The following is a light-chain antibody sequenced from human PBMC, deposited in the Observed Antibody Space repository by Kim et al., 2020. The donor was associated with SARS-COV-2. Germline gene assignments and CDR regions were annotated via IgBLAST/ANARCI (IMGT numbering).Light chain of an antibody. CDR2: GIS. CDR3: QQHSDWPLT. V-gene: IGKV3-15*01. Sequence: EIVMTQSPATLSVSPGERATLSCRASQSVRSNYLAWYQQKPGQAPRLLIYGISTRATGIPARFSGSGSGTDFTLTISSLQSEDSAVYYCQQHSDWPLTFGGGTKLEI. J-gene: IGKJ4*01. CDR1: QSVRSN.